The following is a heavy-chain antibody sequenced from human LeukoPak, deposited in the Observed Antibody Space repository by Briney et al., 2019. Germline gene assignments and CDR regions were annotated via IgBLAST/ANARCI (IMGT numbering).Heavy chain of an antibody. D-gene: IGHD5-24*01. CDR1: GVTFSSYA. Sequence: PGRSLRLSCAAPGVTFSSYAMHGVRQAPGKGLEWVAVISYDGSNKYYADSAKGRFTISRENSKNTLYLQMNSLRPEDTALYYCARNDGYNAFDYWGQGTLVTVSS. CDR3: ARNDGYNAFDY. V-gene: IGHV3-30-3*01. J-gene: IGHJ4*02. CDR2: ISYDGSNK.